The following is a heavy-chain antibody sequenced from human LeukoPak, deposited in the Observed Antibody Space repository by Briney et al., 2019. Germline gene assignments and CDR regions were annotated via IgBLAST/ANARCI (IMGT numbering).Heavy chain of an antibody. CDR3: ARDEMYTAMPHYFDY. V-gene: IGHV3-21*01. CDR2: ISSSSSYI. Sequence: PGGSLRLSCAASGFTFSSYGMNWVRQAPGKGLEWVSPISSSSSYIYYADSVKGRFTISRDNAKNSLYLQMNSLRAEDTAVYYCARDEMYTAMPHYFDYWGQGTLVTVSS. J-gene: IGHJ4*02. D-gene: IGHD5-18*01. CDR1: GFTFSSYG.